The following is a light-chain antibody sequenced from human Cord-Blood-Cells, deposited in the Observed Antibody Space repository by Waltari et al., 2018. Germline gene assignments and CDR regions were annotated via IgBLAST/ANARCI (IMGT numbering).Light chain of an antibody. V-gene: IGLV2-11*01. CDR2: DVS. Sequence: QSALTQPRSVSGSPGQSVTISYTGTSSDVGGYNYVSWYQQHPGKAPKLMINDVSNRPSGVPDLFSGSKSGNTASLTISGLQAEDEADYYCCSYAGSYVFGTGTKVTVL. CDR3: CSYAGSYV. CDR1: SSDVGGYNY. J-gene: IGLJ1*01.